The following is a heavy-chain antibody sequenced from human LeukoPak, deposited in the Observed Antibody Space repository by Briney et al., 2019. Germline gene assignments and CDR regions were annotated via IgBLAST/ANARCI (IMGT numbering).Heavy chain of an antibody. D-gene: IGHD3-16*01. CDR2: IRSSSSII. V-gene: IGHV3-48*02. CDR1: GFTFTSYS. CDR3: ARDDNWVFDS. J-gene: IGHJ4*02. Sequence: GGSLRLSCAAAGFTFTSYSVNWVRQAPGKGLGWVSYIRSSSSIISYAGSVKGRFTISSDNAKNSLYLQMNSLRDEDTAVYYCARDDNWVFDSWGQGTLVTVSS.